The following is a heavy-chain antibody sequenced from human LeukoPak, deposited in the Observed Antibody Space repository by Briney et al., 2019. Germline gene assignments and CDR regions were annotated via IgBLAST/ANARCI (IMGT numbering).Heavy chain of an antibody. CDR2: INDSGST. Sequence: SETLSLTCALYSGAFRGYSWSWIRQPPGKGLEWIGEINDSGSTKYNPSLKSRVTMSVDTSKNQFSLKLTSLTTADTAVYYCAGGTYYYDSGGNYQYYFDYWGQGTLVTVSS. V-gene: IGHV4-34*01. J-gene: IGHJ4*02. D-gene: IGHD3-22*01. CDR3: AGGTYYYDSGGNYQYYFDY. CDR1: SGAFRGYS.